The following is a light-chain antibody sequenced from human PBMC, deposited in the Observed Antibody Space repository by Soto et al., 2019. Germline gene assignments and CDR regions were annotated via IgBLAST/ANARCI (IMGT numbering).Light chain of an antibody. CDR2: DND. J-gene: IGLJ2*01. V-gene: IGLV1-51*01. CDR1: SSNMGRNY. CDR3: GEWNTGLSFGF. Sequence: QSVLTQPPSVSAAPGQKVTISCSGGSSNMGRNYVSWYQQLPGTAPKLLIFDNDKRPSGIPDRFSGSRSGTSGTLAITGLQLGDEAAYYGGEWNTGLSFGFFGEGTSPPS.